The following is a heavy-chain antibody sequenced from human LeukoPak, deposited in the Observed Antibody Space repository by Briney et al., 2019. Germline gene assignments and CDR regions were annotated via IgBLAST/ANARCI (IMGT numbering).Heavy chain of an antibody. CDR2: IYTSGST. D-gene: IGHD6-19*01. V-gene: IGHV4-4*07. J-gene: IGHJ6*03. Sequence: PSETLSLTCTVSGGSISSYYWSWIRQPAGKGLEWIGRIYTSGSTNYNPSLKSRVTMSVDTSKNQFSLKLSSVTAADTAVYYCARVSYGQYRSGWYEGNYYYMAVWGKGTTVTVSS. CDR3: ARVSYGQYRSGWYEGNYYYMAV. CDR1: GGSISSYY.